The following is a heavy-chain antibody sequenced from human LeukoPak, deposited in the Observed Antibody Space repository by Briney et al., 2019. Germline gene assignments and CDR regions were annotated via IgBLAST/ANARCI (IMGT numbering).Heavy chain of an antibody. V-gene: IGHV1-18*01. J-gene: IGHJ4*02. CDR3: ARDLRSGSYPGFDY. CDR2: ISAYNGNT. D-gene: IGHD1-26*01. CDR1: GYTFTSYG. Sequence: ASVKVSCKASGYTFTSYGISWVRQAPGQGLEWMGWISAYNGNTNYAQKLQGRVTMTTDTSTCTAYMELRSLRSDDTAVYYCARDLRSGSYPGFDYWGQGTLVTVSS.